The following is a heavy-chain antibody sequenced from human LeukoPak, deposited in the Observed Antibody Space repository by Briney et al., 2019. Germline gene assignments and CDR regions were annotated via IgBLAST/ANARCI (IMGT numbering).Heavy chain of an antibody. CDR1: GFAFSSYA. D-gene: IGHD2/OR15-2a*01. V-gene: IGHV3-23*01. CDR3: ARTCGTTCYGTTDY. CDR2: IGGSGSGT. Sequence: GGSLRLSCAASGFAFSSYAMTWVRQTPGKGLQWVSAIGGSGSGTYYADSVKGRFTISRDNSKNTLFLQMNTLRAEDTALYYCARTCGTTCYGTTDYWGQGTLVTVSS. J-gene: IGHJ4*02.